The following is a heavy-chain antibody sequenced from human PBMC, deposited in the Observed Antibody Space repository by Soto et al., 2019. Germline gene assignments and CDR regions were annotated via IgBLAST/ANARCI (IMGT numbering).Heavy chain of an antibody. J-gene: IGHJ6*02. CDR1: GITFSKAW. Sequence: EVQLVESGGGLVKPGGSLRLSCAASGITFSKAWMNWVRQSPGKGLEWVGRIKSKSDGGTTDYAAPVKGRFTISRDDSKNTLCLQMNSLKTEATAVYYCTTNFYSDYGMDVWGQGTTVTVSS. D-gene: IGHD4-4*01. V-gene: IGHV3-15*01. CDR2: IKSKSDGGTT. CDR3: TTNFYSDYGMDV.